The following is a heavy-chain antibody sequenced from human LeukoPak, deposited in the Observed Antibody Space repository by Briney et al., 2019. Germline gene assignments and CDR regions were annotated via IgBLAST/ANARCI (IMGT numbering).Heavy chain of an antibody. CDR2: IYTRGST. D-gene: IGHD3-10*01. V-gene: IGHV4-61*02. Sequence: PSETLSLTCTVYGGSISSGSYCWSWIRQPAGKGLEWIGRIYTRGSTNYNPSLKTRVTISVETSNYQFSLTLSSVTAADTAVYYCARGRYYGSGSSMYYFDYWGQGTLVSVSS. CDR1: GGSISSGSYC. CDR3: ARGRYYGSGSSMYYFDY. J-gene: IGHJ4*02.